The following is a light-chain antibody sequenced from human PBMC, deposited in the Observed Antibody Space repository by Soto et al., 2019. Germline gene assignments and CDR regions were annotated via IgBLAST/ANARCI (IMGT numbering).Light chain of an antibody. V-gene: IGKV1-5*03. J-gene: IGKJ4*01. CDR3: QQYNTWLT. CDR1: QSISSL. CDR2: KAS. Sequence: DIQMTQSPSTLSASVGDRVTITCRASQSISSLLAWYQQQPGKAPKLLIYKASTLQSGVPSRFSGSGSGTEFTLTISSLQPDDFATYYCQQYNTWLTFGGGTKVDI.